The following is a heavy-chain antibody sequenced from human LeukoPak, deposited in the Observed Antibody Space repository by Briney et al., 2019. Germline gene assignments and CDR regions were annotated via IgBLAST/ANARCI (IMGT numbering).Heavy chain of an antibody. CDR3: AREGYSSAWYGLENY. D-gene: IGHD6-19*01. V-gene: IGHV1-18*01. CDR1: GYTFTSYG. Sequence: GASVKVSCKASGYTFTSYGITWVRQAPGQGLEWMGWNSAYSGNTIYAQKLQGRVTMTTDTSTSTAYMELRSLRSDDTAVYYCAREGYSSAWYGLENYWGQGTPVTVSS. J-gene: IGHJ4*02. CDR2: NSAYSGNT.